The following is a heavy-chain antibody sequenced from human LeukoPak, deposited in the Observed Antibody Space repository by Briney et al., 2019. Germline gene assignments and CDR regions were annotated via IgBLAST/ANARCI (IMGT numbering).Heavy chain of an antibody. D-gene: IGHD2-2*01. CDR1: GFTFSNYD. V-gene: IGHV3-13*01. Sequence: PGGSLRLSCAASGFTFSNYDMHWVRQATGEGLEWVSGIGTAGDTYYPGSVKGRFTISRENAKNSLYPQLNSLRAEDTAVYYCVGEVVPAAPKSDYFDCWGLGALVTVSS. J-gene: IGHJ4*02. CDR2: IGTAGDT. CDR3: VGEVVPAAPKSDYFDC.